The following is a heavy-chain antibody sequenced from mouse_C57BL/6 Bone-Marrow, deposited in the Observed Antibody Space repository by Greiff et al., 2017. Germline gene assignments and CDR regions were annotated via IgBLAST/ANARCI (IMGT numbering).Heavy chain of an antibody. CDR1: GFTFTDDY. CDR2: IYPGNGGT. Sequence: EVQLQQSGAELVRPGASVKMSCTASGFTFTDDYMTWVKQRPEQGLEWIGGIYPGNGGTEYASKFKGKATITADTSSNTAYLQLSSLTSDDTAVYYCTTRSLYAMDYWGQGTSVTVYS. J-gene: IGHJ4*01. V-gene: IGHV14-4*01. CDR3: TTRSLYAMDY.